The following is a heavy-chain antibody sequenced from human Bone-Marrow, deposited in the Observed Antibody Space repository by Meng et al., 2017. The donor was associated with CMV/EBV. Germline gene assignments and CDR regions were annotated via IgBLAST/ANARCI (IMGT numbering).Heavy chain of an antibody. CDR3: AKDDWNYGHYAPDL. D-gene: IGHD1-7*01. V-gene: IGHV3-33*06. CDR2: IWNDGSKA. CDR1: GFTFSNYG. J-gene: IGHJ3*01. Sequence: GGSLRLSCAASGFTFSNYGMHWVRQAPGKGLDWVALIWNDGSKANYADSVKGRFTISRDNSKNTLILQMNSLRAEDTAVYYCAKDDWNYGHYAPDLWGQGTMVTVSS.